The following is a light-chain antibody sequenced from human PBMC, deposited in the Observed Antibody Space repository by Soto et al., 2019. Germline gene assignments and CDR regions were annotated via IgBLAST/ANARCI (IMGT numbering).Light chain of an antibody. CDR1: QDISSY. Sequence: DIPLTQSPSFLSASVGDRVTITCRTSQDISSYLAWYQQKPGKAPQHLISAASTLQSGVPSRFSGSGSGTEFTLTICSLRPEDFATYYCQQLKSYPLSFGGGTKVEI. J-gene: IGKJ4*01. CDR3: QQLKSYPLS. V-gene: IGKV1-9*01. CDR2: AAS.